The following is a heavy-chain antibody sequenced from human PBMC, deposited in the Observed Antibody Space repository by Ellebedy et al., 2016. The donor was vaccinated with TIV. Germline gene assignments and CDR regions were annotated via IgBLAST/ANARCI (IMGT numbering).Heavy chain of an antibody. Sequence: AASVKVSCKASGYTFTSYDINWVRQATGQGLEWMGWMNPNGGNTGYAQKFQGRVTITRNTSISTAYMELSSLRSEDTAVYYCARVYGSGSYLYYYYGMDVWGQGTTVTVSS. CDR1: GYTFTSYD. J-gene: IGHJ6*02. CDR3: ARVYGSGSYLYYYYGMDV. CDR2: MNPNGGNT. D-gene: IGHD3-10*01. V-gene: IGHV1-8*03.